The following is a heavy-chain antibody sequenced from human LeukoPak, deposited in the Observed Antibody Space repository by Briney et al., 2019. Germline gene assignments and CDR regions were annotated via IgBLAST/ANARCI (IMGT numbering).Heavy chain of an antibody. CDR3: ARVRVTAILD. CDR1: GGSIRSGDYY. V-gene: IGHV4-30-4*01. CDR2: IYYSGST. D-gene: IGHD2-21*02. Sequence: PSETLSPTCTVSGGSIRSGDYYWSWIRQPPGKGLEWIGYIYYSGSTYYNPSLKSRVTISIDTSKNQFSLKLSSVTAADTAVYYCARVRVTAILDWGQGTLVTVSS. J-gene: IGHJ4*02.